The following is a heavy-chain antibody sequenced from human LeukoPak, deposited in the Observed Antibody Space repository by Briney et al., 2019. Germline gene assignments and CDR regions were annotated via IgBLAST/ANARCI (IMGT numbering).Heavy chain of an antibody. Sequence: QPGGSLRLSCAASGFTFSSYWMHWVRQAPGKGLVWVSRINSDGCSTSYADSVKGRFTISRDNAKNTLYLQMNSLRAEDTAVYYCARDRATVTKREYYYYGMDVWGQGTTVTVSS. J-gene: IGHJ6*02. CDR1: GFTFSSYW. D-gene: IGHD4-17*01. CDR3: ARDRATVTKREYYYYGMDV. V-gene: IGHV3-74*01. CDR2: INSDGCST.